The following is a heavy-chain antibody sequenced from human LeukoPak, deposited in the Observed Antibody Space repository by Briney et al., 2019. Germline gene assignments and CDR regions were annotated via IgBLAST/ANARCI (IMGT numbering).Heavy chain of an antibody. CDR2: IYYSGST. D-gene: IGHD3-10*01. J-gene: IGHJ6*03. CDR3: ARRQGAYYYGSGQRYYYYYYMDV. V-gene: IGHV4-61*10. Sequence: PSETLSLTCTVSGGSISSGSYYWSWIRQPAGKGLEWIGYIYYSGSTNYNPSLKSRVTISVDTPKNQFSLKLSSVTAADTAVYYCARRQGAYYYGSGQRYYYYYYMDVWGKGTTVTISS. CDR1: GGSISSGSYY.